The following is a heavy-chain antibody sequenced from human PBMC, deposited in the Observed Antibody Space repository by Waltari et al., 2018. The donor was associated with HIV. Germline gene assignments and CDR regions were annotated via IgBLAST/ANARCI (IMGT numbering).Heavy chain of an antibody. J-gene: IGHJ4*02. CDR2: IVVGSGNT. CDR1: GFTFTSSA. D-gene: IGHD5-18*01. Sequence: QMQLVQSGPEVKKHGTSVKVSCKASGFTFTSSAVQWVRQARGQRLEWIGWIVVGSGNTNYAQKFQERVSITRDMSTSTAYMELSSLRSEDTAVYYCAAGGYSYGYLDYWGQGTLVTVSS. V-gene: IGHV1-58*01. CDR3: AAGGYSYGYLDY.